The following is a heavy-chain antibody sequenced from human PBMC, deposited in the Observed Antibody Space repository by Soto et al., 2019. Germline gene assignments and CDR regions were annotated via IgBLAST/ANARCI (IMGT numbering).Heavy chain of an antibody. Sequence: QVQLQESGPGLVKPSETLSLTCTVSGGSVSSGSYYWSWIRQPPGKGLEWIGYIYYSGSTNYNPSLMSRVTISVDTSKNQFSLKLSSVTAADTAVYYCARDVNDSSGYYGVDWGQGTMVTVSS. J-gene: IGHJ4*02. CDR3: ARDVNDSSGYYGVD. D-gene: IGHD3-22*01. V-gene: IGHV4-61*01. CDR2: IYYSGST. CDR1: GGSVSSGSYY.